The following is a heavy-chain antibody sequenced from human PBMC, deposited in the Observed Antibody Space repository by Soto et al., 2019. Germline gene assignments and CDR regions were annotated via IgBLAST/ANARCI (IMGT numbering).Heavy chain of an antibody. V-gene: IGHV3-48*01. D-gene: IGHD3-3*01. J-gene: IGHJ6*03. CDR2: ISSSSSTI. Sequence: PGGALRLSCAASGFTFSSYSMNWVRQAPGKGLEWVSYISSSSSTIYYADSVKGRFTISRDNAKNSLYLQMNSLRAEDTAVYYCARDMSDFWSAPYYYMDVWGKGTTVTVSS. CDR1: GFTFSSYS. CDR3: ARDMSDFWSAPYYYMDV.